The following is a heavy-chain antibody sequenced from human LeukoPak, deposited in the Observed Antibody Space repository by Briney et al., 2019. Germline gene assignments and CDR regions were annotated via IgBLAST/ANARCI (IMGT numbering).Heavy chain of an antibody. D-gene: IGHD3-10*01. CDR2: IYPGDSDT. Sequence: GESLKISCKGSGYSFTTYWIGWVRQMPGKGLEWMGIIYPGDSDTRYSPSFQGQVTISADKSISTAYLQWSSLKASDTAMYYCATLRMVRGVILEFDPWGQGTLVTVSS. CDR1: GYSFTTYW. J-gene: IGHJ5*02. V-gene: IGHV5-51*01. CDR3: ATLRMVRGVILEFDP.